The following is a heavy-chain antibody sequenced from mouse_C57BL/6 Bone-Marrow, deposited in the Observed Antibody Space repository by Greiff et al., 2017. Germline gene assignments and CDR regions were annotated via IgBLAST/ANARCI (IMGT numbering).Heavy chain of an antibody. V-gene: IGHV7-1*01. J-gene: IGHJ4*01. CDR3: ARELNWDGAMDY. D-gene: IGHD4-1*01. Sequence: EVKLMESGGGLVQPGRSLRLSCATSGFTFSDFYMEWVRQAPGKGLEWIAASRNKANDYTTEYSASVKGRFIVSRDTSQSILYLQMNALRAEDTAIYYCARELNWDGAMDYWGQGTSVTVSS. CDR2: SRNKANDYTT. CDR1: GFTFSDFY.